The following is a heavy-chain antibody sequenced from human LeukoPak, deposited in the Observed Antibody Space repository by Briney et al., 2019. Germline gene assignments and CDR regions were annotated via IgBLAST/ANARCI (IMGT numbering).Heavy chain of an antibody. J-gene: IGHJ1*01. D-gene: IGHD3-3*01. CDR1: GGTFSNYA. CDR2: IIPIFGTA. Sequence: GASVNVSCKASGGTFSNYAISWVRQAPGQGLEWMGGIIPIFGTANYAQKFQGRVTITTDESTSTAYMELSSLRSEDTAVYYCAKHIYGVVSIQQWGQGTLVTVSS. V-gene: IGHV1-69*05. CDR3: AKHIYGVVSIQQ.